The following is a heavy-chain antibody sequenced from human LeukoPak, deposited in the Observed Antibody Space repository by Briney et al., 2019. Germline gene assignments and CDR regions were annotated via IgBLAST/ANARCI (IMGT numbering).Heavy chain of an antibody. D-gene: IGHD6-6*01. CDR3: ARVGRIAAHLDY. V-gene: IGHV4-34*01. Sequence: SETLSLTCAVYGGSFSGYYWSWIRQPPGKGLEWIGEINHSGSTNYNPSLKSRVTVSVDTSKNQFSLKLSSVTAADTAVYYCARVGRIAAHLDYWGQGTLVTVSS. J-gene: IGHJ4*02. CDR1: GGSFSGYY. CDR2: INHSGST.